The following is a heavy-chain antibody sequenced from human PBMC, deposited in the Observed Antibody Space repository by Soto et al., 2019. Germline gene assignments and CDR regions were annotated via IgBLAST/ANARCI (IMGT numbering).Heavy chain of an antibody. CDR2: IYYSGST. J-gene: IGHJ5*02. Sequence: PSETLSLTCTVSGGSISSSSYYWGWIRQPPGKGLEWIGSIYYSGSTYYNPSLKSRVTISVDTSKNQFSLKLSSVTAADTAVYYCARLPPVGQQLRRYRCFDPWGQGTLVTVSS. CDR3: ARLPPVGQQLRRYRCFDP. V-gene: IGHV4-39*01. D-gene: IGHD6-13*01. CDR1: GGSISSSSYY.